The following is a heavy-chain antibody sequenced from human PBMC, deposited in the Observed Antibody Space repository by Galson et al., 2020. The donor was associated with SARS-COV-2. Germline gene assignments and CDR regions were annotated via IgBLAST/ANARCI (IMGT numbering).Heavy chain of an antibody. D-gene: IGHD2-15*01. J-gene: IGHJ6*03. CDR3: AKDGLGGNEYYYYMDV. Sequence: GGSLRLSCAASGFTFSSYGMHWVRQAPGKGLEWVAVIWYDGSNKYYADSVKGRFTISRDNSKNTLYLQMNSLRAEDTAVYYCAKDGLGGNEYYYYMDVWGKGTTVTVSS. CDR2: IWYDGSNK. V-gene: IGHV3-33*06. CDR1: GFTFSSYG.